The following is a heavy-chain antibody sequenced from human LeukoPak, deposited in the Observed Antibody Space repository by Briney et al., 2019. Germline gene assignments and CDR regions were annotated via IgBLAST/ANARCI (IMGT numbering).Heavy chain of an antibody. CDR1: GDSITNDNW. CDR2: ISPSGNT. V-gene: IGHV4-4*02. Sequence: KPSETLSLTCGVSGDSITNDNWWTWVRQPPGKSLEWVGEISPSGNTQYNPSLKSRVTISLDASKSQFYLKLNSVTAADTAVYYCARRVRSADYRLDYWGQGTLVTVSS. D-gene: IGHD4-11*01. J-gene: IGHJ4*02. CDR3: ARRVRSADYRLDY.